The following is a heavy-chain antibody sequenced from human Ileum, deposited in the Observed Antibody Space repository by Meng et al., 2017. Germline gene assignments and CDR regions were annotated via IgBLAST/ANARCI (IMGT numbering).Heavy chain of an antibody. D-gene: IGHD7-27*01. V-gene: IGHV4-39*01. J-gene: IGHJ4*02. CDR3: ARRTGEVDLLDY. Sequence: QLQLQEAGPGLVKPSETLSLMFTVSGGSISSSSHCCDWIRQPPGKGLEWIGSICYSGNTYYNPSLKSRVSMSVDTSKKQISLKLNSVTAADTAVYYCARRTGEVDLLDYWGQGTLVTVSS. CDR2: ICYSGNT. CDR1: GGSISSSSHC.